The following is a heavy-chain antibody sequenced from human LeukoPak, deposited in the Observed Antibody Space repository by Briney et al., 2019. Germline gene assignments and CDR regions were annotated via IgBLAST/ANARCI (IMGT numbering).Heavy chain of an antibody. V-gene: IGHV3-21*01. J-gene: IGHJ4*02. CDR2: INGSNDYI. CDR3: ARDFVRYFDWSPSDY. CDR1: GFTFSSYS. D-gene: IGHD3-9*01. Sequence: GGSLRLSCSASGFTFSSYSMNWVRQAPGKGLEWVSYINGSNDYIYYADSVKGRFTISRDNSKNTLYLQMNSLRAEDTAVYYCARDFVRYFDWSPSDYWGQGTLVTVSS.